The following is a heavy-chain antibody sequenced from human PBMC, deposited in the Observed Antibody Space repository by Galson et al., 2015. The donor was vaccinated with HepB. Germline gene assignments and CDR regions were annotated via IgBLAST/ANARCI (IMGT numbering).Heavy chain of an antibody. CDR3: ARDGKYFDSRSFPHWYFDL. J-gene: IGHJ2*01. CDR2: TLYDGSNE. D-gene: IGHD3-22*01. CDR1: GFTLSGST. Sequence: SLRLSCAASGFTLSGSTMHWVRQAPGKGLEWVAVTLYDGSNEYYLDSVRGRFTISRDNSRNTLYLQMNSLRAEDTAVYYCARDGKYFDSRSFPHWYFDLWGRGTLVTVSP. V-gene: IGHV3-30-3*01.